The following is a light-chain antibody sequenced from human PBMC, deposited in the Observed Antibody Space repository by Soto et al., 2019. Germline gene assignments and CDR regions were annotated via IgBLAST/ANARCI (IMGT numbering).Light chain of an antibody. J-gene: IGKJ4*01. CDR1: QSISRS. CDR3: QQYHSYPLT. CDR2: DAS. Sequence: DIQMTQSPSTLSASVGDRVTITCRASQSISRSLAWYQQKPGKAPKVLIYDASSSQRGVPSRFSGSESGTEFTLTISSLQPDDFASYYCQQYHSYPLTFAGGTKVEIK. V-gene: IGKV1-5*01.